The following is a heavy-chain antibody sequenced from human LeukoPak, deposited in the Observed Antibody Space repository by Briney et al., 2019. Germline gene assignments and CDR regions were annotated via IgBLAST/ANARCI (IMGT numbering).Heavy chain of an antibody. J-gene: IGHJ1*01. CDR2: FDPEDGET. CDR3: ARGSQQLWSPTPLNEYFQH. V-gene: IGHV1-24*01. D-gene: IGHD5-18*01. Sequence: ASVKVSCKVSGYTLTELSMHWVRQAPGKGLEWMGGFDPEDGETIYAQKFQGRVTITADESTSTAYMELSSLRSEDTAVYYCARGSQQLWSPTPLNEYFQHWGQGTLVTVSS. CDR1: GYTLTELS.